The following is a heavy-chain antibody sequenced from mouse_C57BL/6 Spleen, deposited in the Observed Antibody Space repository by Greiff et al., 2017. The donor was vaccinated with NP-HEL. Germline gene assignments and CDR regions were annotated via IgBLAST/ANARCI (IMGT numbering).Heavy chain of an antibody. CDR1: GYAFTNYL. Sequence: VQLQQSGAELVRPGTSVKVSCKASGYAFTNYLIEWVEQRPGQGLEWIGVINPGSGGTNYNEKFKGKATLTADKSSSTAYMQLGSLTSEDSAVYFCARGNWDVIYFDYWGQGTTLTVSS. D-gene: IGHD4-1*01. CDR2: INPGSGGT. CDR3: ARGNWDVIYFDY. V-gene: IGHV1-54*01. J-gene: IGHJ2*01.